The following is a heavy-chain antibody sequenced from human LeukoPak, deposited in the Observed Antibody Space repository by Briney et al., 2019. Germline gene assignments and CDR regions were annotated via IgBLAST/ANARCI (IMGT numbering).Heavy chain of an antibody. CDR1: GFSFSSYS. J-gene: IGHJ4*02. Sequence: GGSLRLSCAASGFSFSSYSMTWVRQAPGKGLEWVSFISRSSSDTYHADSVKGRFTISRDNAKNPLYLQMNSLRAEDTAVYYCARDLPAAVDWGQGTLVTVSS. V-gene: IGHV3-21*01. CDR3: ARDLPAAVD. D-gene: IGHD2-2*01. CDR2: ISRSSSDT.